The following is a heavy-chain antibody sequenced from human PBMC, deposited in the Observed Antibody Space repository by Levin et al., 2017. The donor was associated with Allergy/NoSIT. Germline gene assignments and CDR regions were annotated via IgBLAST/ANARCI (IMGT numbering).Heavy chain of an antibody. CDR2: IKSKTDGGTT. Sequence: PGGSLRLSCAASGFTFSNAWMSWVRQAPGKGLEWVGRIKSKTDGGTTDYAAPVKGRFTISRDDSKNTLYLQMNSLKTEDTAVYYCTTGDSSGWPSPGFGYYGMDVWGQGTTVTVSS. CDR1: GFTFSNAW. J-gene: IGHJ6*02. V-gene: IGHV3-15*01. CDR3: TTGDSSGWPSPGFGYYGMDV. D-gene: IGHD6-19*01.